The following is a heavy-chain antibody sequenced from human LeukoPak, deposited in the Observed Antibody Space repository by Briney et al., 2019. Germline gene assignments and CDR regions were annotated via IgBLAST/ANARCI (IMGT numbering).Heavy chain of an antibody. CDR2: IYYSGST. V-gene: IGHV4-31*03. CDR3: ARASPNDYGDYGASDY. D-gene: IGHD4-17*01. CDR1: GGSISSGGYY. Sequence: SETLSLTCTVSGGSISSGGYYWSWIRQHPGKGLEWIGYIYYSGSTYYNPSHKSRVTISVDTSKNQFSLKLSSVTAADTAVYYCARASPNDYGDYGASDYWGQGTLVTVSS. J-gene: IGHJ4*02.